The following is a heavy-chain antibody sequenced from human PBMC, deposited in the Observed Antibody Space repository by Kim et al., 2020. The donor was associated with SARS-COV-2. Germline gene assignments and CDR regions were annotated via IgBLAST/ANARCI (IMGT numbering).Heavy chain of an antibody. CDR3: TTDLVGVVVAATPFY. J-gene: IGHJ4*02. Sequence: APVKGRVTISRDDSKNTLYLQMNSLKTEDTAVYYCTTDLVGVVVAATPFYWGQGTLVTVSS. V-gene: IGHV3-15*01. D-gene: IGHD2-15*01.